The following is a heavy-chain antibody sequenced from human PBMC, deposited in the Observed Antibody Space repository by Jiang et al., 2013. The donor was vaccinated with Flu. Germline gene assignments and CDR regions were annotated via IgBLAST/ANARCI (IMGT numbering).Heavy chain of an antibody. CDR2: ISAGNGYT. D-gene: IGHD2-15*01. Sequence: SGAEVKRPGASVKVSCKTSGNTFSTYAMHWVRQAPGQSLEWMGWISAGNGYTKYLQKFQGRVTITKDTAATTAFMELSSLSSEDTAVYYCVRDDCSGGRCYAGASWGQGTLVTVSS. CDR1: GNTFSTYA. J-gene: IGHJ4*02. CDR3: VRDDCSGGRCYAGAS. V-gene: IGHV1-3*01.